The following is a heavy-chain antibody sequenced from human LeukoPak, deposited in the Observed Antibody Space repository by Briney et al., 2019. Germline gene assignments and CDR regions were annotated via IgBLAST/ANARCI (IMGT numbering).Heavy chain of an antibody. J-gene: IGHJ4*02. V-gene: IGHV4-34*01. CDR1: GGSFSGYY. D-gene: IGHD1-26*01. Sequence: PSETLSLTCAVYGGSFSGYYWSWIRQPPGRGLEWIGEINHRGSTNRNSSLKSRVTISVDTSKNQFSLKATSVVAADTAVYYCARVPESVGINYFDYWGQGILVTVSS. CDR2: INHRGST. CDR3: ARVPESVGINYFDY.